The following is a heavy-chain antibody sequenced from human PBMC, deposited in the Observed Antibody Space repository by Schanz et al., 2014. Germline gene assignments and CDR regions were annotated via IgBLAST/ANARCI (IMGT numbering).Heavy chain of an antibody. CDR3: ASSGAGYSSSWDFDY. CDR1: GYTFTNFY. V-gene: IGHV1-46*01. CDR2: INPSGGST. J-gene: IGHJ4*02. D-gene: IGHD6-13*01. Sequence: QVQLVQSGAEVKKPGASVKVSCKASGYTFTNFYIHWVRQAPGQGLEWMGIINPSGGSTTYAQKFQGRVTITADKSTFTAYMDVSSLRSEDTAVYYCASSGAGYSSSWDFDYWGQGTLVTVSS.